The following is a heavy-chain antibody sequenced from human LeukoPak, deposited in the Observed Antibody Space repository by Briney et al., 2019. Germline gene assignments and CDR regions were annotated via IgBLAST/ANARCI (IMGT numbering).Heavy chain of an antibody. D-gene: IGHD5-24*01. CDR1: GGSISSYY. CDR2: IYYSGST. CDR3: ARNGRREGYNYFVY. Sequence: SETLSLTCTVSGGSISSYYWSWIRQPPGKGLEWIGYIYYSGSTNYNPPLKSRVTISVDTSKNQFSLKLSSVTAADTAVYYCARNGRREGYNYFVYWGQGTLVTVSS. J-gene: IGHJ4*02. V-gene: IGHV4-59*01.